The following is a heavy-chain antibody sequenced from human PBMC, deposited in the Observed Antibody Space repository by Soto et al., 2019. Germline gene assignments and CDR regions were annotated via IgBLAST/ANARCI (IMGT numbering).Heavy chain of an antibody. D-gene: IGHD6-19*01. Sequence: SETLSLTCAVSGYSISSGYYWGWVRQPPGKGLEYIGSVHYSGSMYYYNPSLKSRVTISLDTSKNQFSLRLSSVTAADTALYYCARAYSSGWVDAFDIWRQRTMVTVSS. CDR3: ARAYSSGWVDAFDI. CDR2: VHYSGSMY. CDR1: GYSISSGYY. J-gene: IGHJ3*02. V-gene: IGHV4-38-2*01.